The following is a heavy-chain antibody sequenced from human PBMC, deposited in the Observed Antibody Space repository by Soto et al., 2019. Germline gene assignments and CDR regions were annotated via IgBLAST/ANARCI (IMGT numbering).Heavy chain of an antibody. J-gene: IGHJ6*03. CDR3: ARVSLNPPRIFVPPKNDYYYYYMDV. D-gene: IGHD2-15*01. CDR2: ISAYNGNT. CDR1: GYTFTSYG. Sequence: ASVKVSCKASGYTFTSYGISWVRQAPGQGLEWMGWISAYNGNTNYAQKLQGRVTMTTDTSTSTAYMELRSLRSGDTAVYYCARVSLNPPRIFVPPKNDYYYYYMDVWGKGTTVTVSS. V-gene: IGHV1-18*01.